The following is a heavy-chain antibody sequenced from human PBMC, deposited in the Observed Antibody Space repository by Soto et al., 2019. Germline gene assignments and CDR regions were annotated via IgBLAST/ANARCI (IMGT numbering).Heavy chain of an antibody. Sequence: PSETLSLPCTVSGASVSTVDWSWIRQPPGKGLEWIGFMYFGVSFNYNPSPTSRATISVETSKNQFSMKMTSVTAADTAVYYCARSYYDSTGFAVDPWGQGTLDNVSS. D-gene: IGHD3-22*01. CDR3: ARSYYDSTGFAVDP. J-gene: IGHJ5*01. V-gene: IGHV4-59*02. CDR2: MYFGVSF. CDR1: GASVSTVD.